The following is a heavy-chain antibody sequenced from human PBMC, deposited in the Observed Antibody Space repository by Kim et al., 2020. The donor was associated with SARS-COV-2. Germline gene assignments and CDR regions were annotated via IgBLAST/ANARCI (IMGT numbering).Heavy chain of an antibody. Sequence: SETLSLTCTVSGGSISSGGYYWSWIRQHPGKGLEWIGYLYYSGSTYYNPSLKSRVTISVATSKNQFSLKLSSVTAADTAVYSCARTGSCSGGSCYLIDYWGQGTLVTVSS. CDR3: ARTGSCSGGSCYLIDY. J-gene: IGHJ4*02. CDR1: GGSISSGGYY. CDR2: LYYSGST. D-gene: IGHD2-15*01. V-gene: IGHV4-31*03.